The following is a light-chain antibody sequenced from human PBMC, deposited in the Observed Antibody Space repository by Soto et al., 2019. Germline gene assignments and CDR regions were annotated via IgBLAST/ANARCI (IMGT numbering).Light chain of an antibody. Sequence: QSALTQPAPVSGSPGQSITISCTGNSSDVGGYNYVSWYQQHPGKAPKLMIYDVSNRPSGVSNRFSGSKSGNAASLTISGLQAEDEADYYCTSYTRTSSTIYVFGTGTKVTVL. CDR3: TSYTRTSSTIYV. CDR2: DVS. CDR1: SSDVGGYNY. V-gene: IGLV2-14*01. J-gene: IGLJ1*01.